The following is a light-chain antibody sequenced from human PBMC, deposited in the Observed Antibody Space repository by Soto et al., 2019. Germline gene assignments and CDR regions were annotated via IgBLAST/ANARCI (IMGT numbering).Light chain of an antibody. V-gene: IGLV2-8*01. CDR1: SSDVGGYNS. Sequence: QSVLTQPPSASGSPGQSVTISCTGTSSDVGGYNSVSWYQQHPGKAPKLMIYDVSKRPSGVPDRFSGSKSGNTASLTVSGLQAEDEADYYCSSYGGSNNLVFGRGTKLTVL. CDR3: SSYGGSNNLV. CDR2: DVS. J-gene: IGLJ3*02.